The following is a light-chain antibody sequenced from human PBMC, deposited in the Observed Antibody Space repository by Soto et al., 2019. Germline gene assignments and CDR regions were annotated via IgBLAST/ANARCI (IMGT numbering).Light chain of an antibody. CDR1: SSDLGAGYD. CDR2: GNR. CDR3: QAYDYSLTASV. V-gene: IGLV1-40*01. J-gene: IGLJ3*02. Sequence: QSVLTQPPSVSGAPGQRVTLSCTGNSSDLGAGYDVHWYQQLPGAAPKLVIFGNRNRPSGVPERFSGSKSGTSASLAITGLQAEDEAHYYCQAYDYSLTASVFGGGTKLTVL.